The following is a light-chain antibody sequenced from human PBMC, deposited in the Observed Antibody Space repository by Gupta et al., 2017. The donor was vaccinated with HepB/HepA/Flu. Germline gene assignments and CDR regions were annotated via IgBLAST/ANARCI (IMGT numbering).Light chain of an antibody. J-gene: IGKJ5*01. CDR2: DAS. Sequence: EIVLTQSLAPLSLSPGERATLSCRSSQSVSNYLAWCQQKPGQAPRLLIYDASNRATGIPARFSGSGSGTDVTLTISSLEPEDFAVYYCQQRSPITFGQGTRLEIE. CDR1: QSVSNY. V-gene: IGKV3-11*01. CDR3: QQRSPIT.